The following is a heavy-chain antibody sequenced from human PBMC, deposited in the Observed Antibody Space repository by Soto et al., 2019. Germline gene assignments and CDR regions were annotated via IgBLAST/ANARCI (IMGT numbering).Heavy chain of an antibody. CDR3: AKLRYFDWLLPHYFDY. J-gene: IGHJ4*02. V-gene: IGHV3-23*01. CDR1: GFTFSSDA. D-gene: IGHD3-9*01. CDR2: ISGSGGST. Sequence: PGGSLRLSCAASGFTFSSDAMSWVRRAPGKGLEWVSAISGSGGSTYYADSVKGRFTISRDNSKNTLYLQMNSLRAEDTAVYYCAKLRYFDWLLPHYFDYWGQGTLVTVSS.